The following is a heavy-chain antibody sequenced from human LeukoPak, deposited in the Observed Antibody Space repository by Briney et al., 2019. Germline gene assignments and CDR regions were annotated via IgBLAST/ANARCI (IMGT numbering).Heavy chain of an antibody. CDR3: ARGTTVTRFLDV. V-gene: IGHV4-30-4*01. Sequence: SQTLSLTCTVSGGSISSGDYYWSWIRQPPGKGLEWIGYIYYSGSTYYNPSLKSRVTISVDTSENQFSLKLNSVTAADTAVYYCARGTTVTRFLDVWGQGTLVTVSS. D-gene: IGHD4-17*01. CDR1: GGSISSGDYY. J-gene: IGHJ4*02. CDR2: IYYSGST.